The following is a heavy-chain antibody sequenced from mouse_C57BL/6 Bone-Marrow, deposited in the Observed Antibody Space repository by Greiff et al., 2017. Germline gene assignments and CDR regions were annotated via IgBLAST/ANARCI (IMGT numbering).Heavy chain of an antibody. CDR1: GFSLTSYG. Sequence: VKLMESGPGLVQPSQSLSITCTVSGFSLTSYGVHWVRQSPGKGLEWLGVIWSGGSTDYNAAFISRLSISKDNSKSQVFFKMNSLQADDTAIYYCASYYGSRDWYFDVWGTGTTVTVSS. D-gene: IGHD1-1*01. CDR3: ASYYGSRDWYFDV. CDR2: IWSGGST. J-gene: IGHJ1*03. V-gene: IGHV2-2*01.